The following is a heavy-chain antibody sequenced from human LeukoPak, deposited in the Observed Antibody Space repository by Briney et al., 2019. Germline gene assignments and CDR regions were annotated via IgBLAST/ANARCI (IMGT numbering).Heavy chain of an antibody. CDR3: TTGGPHYDGXPXXX. CDR2: IKSNVDGGTT. V-gene: IGHV3-15*01. J-gene: IGHJ4*02. D-gene: IGHD3-16*01. Sequence: GGSLGLSCAASGLTFSNAYMSWVRQAPGKGLEWVGRIKSNVDGGTTDYAEPVKGRFTISRDDSKNTLYLQMNSLKSEDTAVYYCTTGGPHYDGXPXXXWGLXTLXT. CDR1: GLTFSNAY.